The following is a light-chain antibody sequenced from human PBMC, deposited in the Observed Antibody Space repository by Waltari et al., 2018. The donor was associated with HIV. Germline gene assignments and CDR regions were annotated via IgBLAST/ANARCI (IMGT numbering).Light chain of an antibody. CDR1: KLGDKY. Sequence: SYELTQPPSVSVSPGQTASITCSGAKLGDKYTCWYHQKPGQSPVLVIYQDTKRPSGIPERFSGSNSGNTATLTISGTQAIDEADYYCQAWDSSTGVFGTGTKVTVL. CDR2: QDT. CDR3: QAWDSSTGV. J-gene: IGLJ1*01. V-gene: IGLV3-1*01.